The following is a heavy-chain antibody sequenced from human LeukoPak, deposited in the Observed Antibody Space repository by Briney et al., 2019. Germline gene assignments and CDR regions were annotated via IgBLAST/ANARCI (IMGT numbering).Heavy chain of an antibody. CDR1: GFTFSSYA. J-gene: IGHJ6*03. Sequence: GGSLRLSCAASGFTFSSYAMSWVRQAPGKGLEWVSAICGSGGSTYYADSVKGRFTISRDNSKNTLYLQMNSLRAEDTAVYYCAKLPSDYYYYMDVWGKGTTVTVSS. V-gene: IGHV3-23*01. CDR3: AKLPSDYYYYMDV. CDR2: ICGSGGST. D-gene: IGHD2-2*01.